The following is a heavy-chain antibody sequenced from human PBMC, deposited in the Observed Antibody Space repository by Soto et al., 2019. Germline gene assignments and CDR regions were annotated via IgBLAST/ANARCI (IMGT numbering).Heavy chain of an antibody. V-gene: IGHV4-39*01. J-gene: IGHJ5*02. CDR3: ARQNPLNWFGP. Sequence: QLQLQASGPGLVKPSETLSLTCTVSGGSISGSSYYWGWIRQPPGKGLEWIGSISDSESTYYNLSLKSRITMSVDTSKNQFSLKLSSVSAADTAVYYCARQNPLNWFGPWGQGTLVTVSS. CDR2: ISDSEST. CDR1: GGSISGSSYY.